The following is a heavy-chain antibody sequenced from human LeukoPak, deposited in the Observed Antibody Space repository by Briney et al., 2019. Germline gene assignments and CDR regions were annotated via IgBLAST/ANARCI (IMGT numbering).Heavy chain of an antibody. D-gene: IGHD4-23*01. CDR3: ARSADYGGNSWSLDAFDI. CDR2: IYSGGST. V-gene: IGHV3-66*02. J-gene: IGHJ3*02. Sequence: RPGGSLRLSCAASGFAVSSNYMSWVRQAPGKGLEWVSVIYSGGSTHYADSVKGRFTISRDNSKNTLYLQMNSMRAEDTAVYYCARSADYGGNSWSLDAFDIWGQGTMVTVSS. CDR1: GFAVSSNY.